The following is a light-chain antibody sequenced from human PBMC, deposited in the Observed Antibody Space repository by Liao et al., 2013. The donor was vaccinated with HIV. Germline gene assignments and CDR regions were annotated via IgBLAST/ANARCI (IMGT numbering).Light chain of an antibody. CDR2: QDT. Sequence: SYELTQSPSVSVSPGQTASITCFGDKLENKYVCWYQQKPGQSPVLVIHQDTKRPSGIPERFSGSNAGNTATLTISGTETMDEADYYCQAWDSTTGVFGGGTKLTVL. V-gene: IGLV3-1*01. J-gene: IGLJ2*01. CDR3: QAWDSTTGV. CDR1: KLENKY.